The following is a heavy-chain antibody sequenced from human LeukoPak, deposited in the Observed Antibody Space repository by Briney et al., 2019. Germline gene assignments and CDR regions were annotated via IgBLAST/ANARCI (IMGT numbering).Heavy chain of an antibody. Sequence: GGSLRLSCAASGFTFSSYAMSWVRQAPGKGLEWVSAISGSGGSTYYADSVKGRFTISRDNSKNTLYLQMNSLKTDDTALYYCFLSGAIGYWGQGTLVTVSS. CDR2: ISGSGGST. CDR1: GFTFSSYA. J-gene: IGHJ4*02. CDR3: FLSGAIGY. D-gene: IGHD3-10*01. V-gene: IGHV3-23*01.